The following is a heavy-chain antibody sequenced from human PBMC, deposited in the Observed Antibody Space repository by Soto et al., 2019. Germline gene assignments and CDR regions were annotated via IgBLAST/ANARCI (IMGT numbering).Heavy chain of an antibody. D-gene: IGHD6-19*01. CDR1: GFTFSSYG. Sequence: GGSLRLSCSASGFTFSSYGLHWVRKAPGKGLEWVAVISYDGSNKYYADSVKGRFTISRDNSKNTLYLQMNSLRAEDMAEYYCAKAPGYSSGLDDYWGQGTLVTVSS. V-gene: IGHV3-30*18. CDR2: ISYDGSNK. J-gene: IGHJ4*02. CDR3: AKAPGYSSGLDDY.